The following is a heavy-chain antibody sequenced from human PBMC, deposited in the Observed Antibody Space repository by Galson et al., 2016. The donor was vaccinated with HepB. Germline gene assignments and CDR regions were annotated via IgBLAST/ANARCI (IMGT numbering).Heavy chain of an antibody. J-gene: IGHJ6*02. D-gene: IGHD6-13*01. CDR3: AREGGYSSSSGYFYYGMDV. CDR1: GYTFTGYY. CDR2: INPNTGDT. Sequence: SVKVSCKASGYTFTGYYMHWVRQAPGQGLEWMGGINPNTGDTNYGQTFQGWFTLTRDTSINTDYMELSRLKSDDTAVHYCAREGGYSSSSGYFYYGMDVWGQGTTVTVAS. V-gene: IGHV1-2*04.